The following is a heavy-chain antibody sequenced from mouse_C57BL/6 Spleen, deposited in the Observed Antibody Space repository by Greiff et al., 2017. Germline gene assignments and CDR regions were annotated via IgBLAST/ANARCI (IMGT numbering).Heavy chain of an antibody. Sequence: VQLQQPGAELVRPGASVKLSCKASGYTFTDYYINWVKQRPGQGLEWIARIYPGSGNTYYNEKFKGKATLTAETSSSTAYMQLSSLTSEDSAVYCGARGDNYYFDYWGQGTTLTVSS. D-gene: IGHD1-3*01. CDR2: IYPGSGNT. CDR3: ARGDNYYFDY. V-gene: IGHV1-76*01. J-gene: IGHJ2*01. CDR1: GYTFTDYY.